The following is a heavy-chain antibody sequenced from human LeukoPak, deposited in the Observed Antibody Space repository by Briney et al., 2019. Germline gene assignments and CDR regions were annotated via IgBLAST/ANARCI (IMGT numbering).Heavy chain of an antibody. J-gene: IGHJ4*02. CDR3: ARARKESSYDILTGYFNIYYFDY. V-gene: IGHV3-13*01. CDR2: IGTAGDT. Sequence: GGSLRLSCAASGFTFSSYDMHWVRQATGKGLEWVSAIGTAGDTYYPGSVKGRFTISRENAKNSLYLQMNSLRAGDTAVYYCARARKESSYDILTGYFNIYYFDYWGQGTLVTVSS. CDR1: GFTFSSYD. D-gene: IGHD3-9*01.